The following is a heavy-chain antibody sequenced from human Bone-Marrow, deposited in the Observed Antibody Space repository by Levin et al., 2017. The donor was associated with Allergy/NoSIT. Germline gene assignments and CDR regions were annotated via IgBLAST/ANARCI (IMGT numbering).Heavy chain of an antibody. CDR1: GFTFSSYS. Sequence: GGSLRLSCAASGFTFSSYSMNWVRQAPGKGLEWVSSISSSSSYIYYADSVKGRFTISRDNAKNSLYLQMNSLRAEDTAVYYCARDEYYDILTGYGYGMDVWGQGTTVTVSS. CDR2: ISSSSSYI. J-gene: IGHJ6*02. V-gene: IGHV3-21*01. CDR3: ARDEYYDILTGYGYGMDV. D-gene: IGHD3-9*01.